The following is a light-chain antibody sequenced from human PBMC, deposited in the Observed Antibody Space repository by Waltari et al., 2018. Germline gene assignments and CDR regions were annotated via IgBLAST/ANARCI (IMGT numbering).Light chain of an antibody. CDR1: QGLLHSNGNTY. CDR3: MQALQTPLT. J-gene: IGKJ4*01. Sequence: IVMTQSQLSLPVTPGEPGSISCRSRQGLLHSNGNTYLDWYLQKPGQSPHLLIYLGSSRASGVPDRFSGSGSGTDFTLKISRVEAEDVGVYYCMQALQTPLTFGGGTKVEIK. V-gene: IGKV2-28*01. CDR2: LGS.